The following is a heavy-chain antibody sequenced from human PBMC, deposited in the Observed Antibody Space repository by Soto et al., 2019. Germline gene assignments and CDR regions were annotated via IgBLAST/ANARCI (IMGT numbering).Heavy chain of an antibody. D-gene: IGHD3-22*01. J-gene: IGHJ5*02. Sequence: HPGRSLRLSCAASGFTFSSYGMHWVRQAPGKGLEWVAVIWYDGSNKYYADSVKGRFTISRDNSKNTLYLQMNSLRAEDTAVYYCARGRDYYDSSGHQNWFDPWGQGTLVTVYS. CDR1: GFTFSSYG. V-gene: IGHV3-33*01. CDR3: ARGRDYYDSSGHQNWFDP. CDR2: IWYDGSNK.